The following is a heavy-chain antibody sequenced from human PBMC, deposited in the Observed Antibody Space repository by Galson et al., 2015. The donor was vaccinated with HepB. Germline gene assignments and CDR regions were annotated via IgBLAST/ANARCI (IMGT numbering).Heavy chain of an antibody. J-gene: IGHJ4*02. CDR2: IIPIFGTA. Sequence: SVKVSCKASGGTFSSYAISWVRQAPGQGLEWMGGIIPIFGTANYAQKFQGRVTITADESTSTAYMELSSLRSEDTAVYYCARAKANDYYYDSSGYLSYWGQGTLVTVSS. CDR3: ARAKANDYYYDSSGYLSY. D-gene: IGHD3-22*01. CDR1: GGTFSSYA. V-gene: IGHV1-69*13.